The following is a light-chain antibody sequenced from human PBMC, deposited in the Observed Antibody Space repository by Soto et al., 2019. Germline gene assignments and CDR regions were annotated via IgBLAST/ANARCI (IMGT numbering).Light chain of an antibody. CDR2: GAS. J-gene: IGKJ1*01. V-gene: IGKV3-15*01. CDR3: QQYNNWQWT. Sequence: EIVMTQSPATLSVSPGERATLPCRASQSVSSNLAWYQQKPGQAPRLLIDGASTRATGIPARFSGSGSGTEFTLTISSLQSEDFAIYFCQQYNNWQWTFGQGTKVDIK. CDR1: QSVSSN.